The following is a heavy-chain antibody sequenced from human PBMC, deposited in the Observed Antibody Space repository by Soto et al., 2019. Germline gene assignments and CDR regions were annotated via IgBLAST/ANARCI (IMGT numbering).Heavy chain of an antibody. V-gene: IGHV3-23*01. CDR3: AKDRVIVATIFDY. J-gene: IGHJ4*02. D-gene: IGHD5-12*01. CDR2: ISGSGSST. Sequence: PGGSLRLSCAASGFPFSGYAINWVRQAPGKGLEWVSAISGSGSSTYYADSVKGRFTISRDNSKNTLYVQMNSLRAEDTAVYYCAKDRVIVATIFDYWGQGTLVTVSS. CDR1: GFPFSGYA.